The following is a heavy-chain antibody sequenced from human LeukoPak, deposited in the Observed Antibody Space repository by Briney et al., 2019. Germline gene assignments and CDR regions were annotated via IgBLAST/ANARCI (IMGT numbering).Heavy chain of an antibody. D-gene: IGHD2-21*02. CDR2: IYYSGST. Sequence: SQTLSLTCTVSGGSISSGGYYWSWIRQHPGKGLEWIGYIYYSGSTYYNPSLKSRVTISVDTSKNQFSLKLSSVTAADTAAYYCARYCGGDCYPYYYYYMDVWGKGTTVTVSS. CDR1: GGSISSGGYY. CDR3: ARYCGGDCYPYYYYYMDV. V-gene: IGHV4-31*03. J-gene: IGHJ6*03.